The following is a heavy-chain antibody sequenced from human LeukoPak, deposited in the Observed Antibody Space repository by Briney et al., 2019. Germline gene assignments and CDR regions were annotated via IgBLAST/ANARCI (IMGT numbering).Heavy chain of an antibody. D-gene: IGHD6-19*01. CDR3: AGAGSETQWRAFDF. J-gene: IGHJ4*02. V-gene: IGHV3-13*01. CDR1: GFTFSRYD. CDR2: IGTAGDT. Sequence: GGSLRLSCEASGFTFSRYDMHWVRQATGKGLEWVSGIGTAGDTYYAGSVKGRFTVSRENAKNSFYLQMNSLTAGDTAVYYCAGAGSETQWRAFDFWGQGALVTVSS.